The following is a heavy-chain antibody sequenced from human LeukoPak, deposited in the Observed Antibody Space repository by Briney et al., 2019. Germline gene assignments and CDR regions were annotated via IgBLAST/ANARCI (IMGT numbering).Heavy chain of an antibody. CDR2: INPNSGGT. D-gene: IGHD3-10*01. V-gene: IGHV1-2*02. CDR1: GYTFTSYY. J-gene: IGHJ3*02. CDR3: ARVSYYGSGSYGDAFDI. Sequence: ASVKVSCKASGYTFTSYYMHWVRQAPGQGLEWMGWINPNSGGTNYAQKFQGRVTMTRDTSISTAYMELSRLRSDDTAVYYCARVSYYGSGSYGDAFDIWGQGTMVTVSS.